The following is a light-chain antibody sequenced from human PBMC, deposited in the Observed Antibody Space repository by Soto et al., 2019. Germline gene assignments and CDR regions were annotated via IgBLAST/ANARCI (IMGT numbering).Light chain of an antibody. J-gene: IGLJ1*01. V-gene: IGLV2-23*02. Sequence: QSALTQPASVAGSPGQSITISCTGTSSDVGTYNLVSWYQQLPDKAPKLIIHEVNKRPSGVSTRFSGSKSGNTAYLTISGLQADDDADYHCYSYAGSNTYVFGTGTKVTVL. CDR3: YSYAGSNTYV. CDR1: SSDVGTYNL. CDR2: EVN.